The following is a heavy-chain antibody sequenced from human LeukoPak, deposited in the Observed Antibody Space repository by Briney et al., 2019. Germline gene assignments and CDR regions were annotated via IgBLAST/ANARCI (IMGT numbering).Heavy chain of an antibody. Sequence: ASVKVSCKASGYTFTSYDINWVRQATGQGIEWMGWMNPNSGNTGYAQKFQGRVTMTRNTSISTAYMELSGLRSEDTAVYYCARATSGSYFHWGQGTLVTVSS. CDR3: ARATSGSYFH. CDR2: MNPNSGNT. D-gene: IGHD1-26*01. V-gene: IGHV1-8*01. CDR1: GYTFTSYD. J-gene: IGHJ4*02.